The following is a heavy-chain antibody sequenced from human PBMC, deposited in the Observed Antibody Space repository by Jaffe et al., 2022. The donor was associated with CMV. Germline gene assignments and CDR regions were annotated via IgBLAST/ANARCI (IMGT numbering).Heavy chain of an antibody. CDR3: ARGGPYGCQDY. D-gene: IGHD4-17*01. V-gene: IGHV4-34*01. CDR1: GGSFSGYY. J-gene: IGHJ4*02. CDR2: INHSGST. Sequence: QVQLQQWGAGLLKPSETLSLTCAVYGGSFSGYYWSWIRQPPGKGLEWIGEINHSGSTNYNPSLKSRVTISVDTSKNQFSLKLSSVTAADTAVYYCARGGPYGCQDYWGQGTLVTVSS.